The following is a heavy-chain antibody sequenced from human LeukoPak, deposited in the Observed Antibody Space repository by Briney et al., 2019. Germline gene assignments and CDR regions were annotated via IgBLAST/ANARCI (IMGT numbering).Heavy chain of an antibody. V-gene: IGHV3-74*01. J-gene: IGHJ4*02. CDR2: INPGGSSI. D-gene: IGHD1-14*01. CDR1: GFTFSSYW. CDR3: ARSNQADDY. Sequence: PRGSLRLSCAAPGFTFSSYWMHSVRQVPGKGLVWVARINPGGSSITYADSVKGRFTISRDNAKNTLYLQMDSLRAEDTGVYYCARSNQADDYWGQGTLVTVSS.